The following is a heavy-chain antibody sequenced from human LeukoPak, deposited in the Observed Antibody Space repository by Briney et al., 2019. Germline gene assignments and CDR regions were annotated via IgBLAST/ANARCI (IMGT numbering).Heavy chain of an antibody. D-gene: IGHD5-12*01. J-gene: IGHJ6*02. CDR1: GFTLSSYG. CDR3: ARDAGNSGYGMDV. Sequence: PGGSLRLSCAASGFTLSSYGMNWARKPPGRGLEWFSHITWSGSAIFYADSVKGRFTISRDSAKNSLYLQMSSLRDEDTAIYYCARDAGNSGYGMDVWGRGTTVTVSS. CDR2: ITWSGSAI. V-gene: IGHV3-48*02.